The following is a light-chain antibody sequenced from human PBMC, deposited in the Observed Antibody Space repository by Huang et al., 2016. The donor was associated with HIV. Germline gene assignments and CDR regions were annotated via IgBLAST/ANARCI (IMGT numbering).Light chain of an antibody. Sequence: EIVLTQSPGTLSLSPGERATLSCRASQSVSSSYLAWYQQKPGQAPRLLIYATSSRATVIPDRFSGSGSGTDFTLTISRLEPEDFAVFYCQQYGSSNRTFGQGTKVEIK. CDR2: ATS. CDR1: QSVSSSY. V-gene: IGKV3-20*01. CDR3: QQYGSSNRT. J-gene: IGKJ1*01.